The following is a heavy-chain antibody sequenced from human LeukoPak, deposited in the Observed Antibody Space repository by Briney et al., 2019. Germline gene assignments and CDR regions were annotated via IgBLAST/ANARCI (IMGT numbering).Heavy chain of an antibody. CDR1: GGSFSGYY. D-gene: IGHD3-3*01. Sequence: SETLSLTCAVYGGSFSGYYWSWIRQPPGKGLEWIGEINHSGSTNYNPSLKSRVTISVDTSKNQFSLKLSSVTAADTAVYYCARGLCRSSHYDFWSGYSCPNWFDPWGQGTLVTVSS. CDR2: INHSGST. CDR3: ARGLCRSSHYDFWSGYSCPNWFDP. J-gene: IGHJ5*02. V-gene: IGHV4-34*01.